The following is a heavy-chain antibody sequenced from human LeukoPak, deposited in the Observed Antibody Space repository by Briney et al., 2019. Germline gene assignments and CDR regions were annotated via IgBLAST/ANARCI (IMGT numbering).Heavy chain of an antibody. CDR2: VYHSGTT. Sequence: SQTLSLTCTVSGASIISSDYYWGWIRQPPGKGLEWIGNVYHSGTTYYNPSLKSRVTISVDTSKNQFSLKLSSVTAADTAVYYCPYSSGWYAYYFDYWGQGTLVTVSS. V-gene: IGHV4-39*01. CDR3: PYSSGWYAYYFDY. CDR1: GASIISSDYY. J-gene: IGHJ4*02. D-gene: IGHD6-19*01.